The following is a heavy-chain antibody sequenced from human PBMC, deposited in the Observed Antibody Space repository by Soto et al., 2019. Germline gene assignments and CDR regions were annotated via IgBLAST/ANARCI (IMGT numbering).Heavy chain of an antibody. CDR1: GGSFSGYY. D-gene: IGHD2-2*01. Sequence: QVQLQQWGAGLLKPSETLSLTCAVYGGSFSGYYWSWIRQPPGKGLEWIGEINHSGSTNYNPSLKSRVTISVDTSKNQFSLKLSSVTAADTAVYYCARPGSTSWASDYYYMDVWGKGTTVTVSS. CDR3: ARPGSTSWASDYYYMDV. V-gene: IGHV4-34*01. J-gene: IGHJ6*03. CDR2: INHSGST.